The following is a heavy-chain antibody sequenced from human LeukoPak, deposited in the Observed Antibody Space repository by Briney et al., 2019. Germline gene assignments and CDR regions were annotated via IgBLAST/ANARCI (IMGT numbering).Heavy chain of an antibody. CDR1: GFTFSSYG. J-gene: IGHJ6*02. CDR3: ATGSQGPYYYYGMDV. D-gene: IGHD3-10*01. Sequence: GGSLRLSCAASGFTFSSYGMHWVRQAPGKGLEWVAVISYDGSNKYYADSVKGRFTISRDNSKNTLYLQMNSLRAEDTAMYYCATGSQGPYYYYGMDVWGQGTTVTVSS. CDR2: ISYDGSNK. V-gene: IGHV3-30*03.